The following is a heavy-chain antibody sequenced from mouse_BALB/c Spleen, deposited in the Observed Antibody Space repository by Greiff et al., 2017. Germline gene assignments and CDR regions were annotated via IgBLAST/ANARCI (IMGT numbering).Heavy chain of an antibody. J-gene: IGHJ4*01. V-gene: IGHV14-3*02. CDR3: ARRLLSAMDY. CDR1: GFNIKDTY. CDR2: IDPANGNT. D-gene: IGHD1-1*02. Sequence: EVQVVESGAELVKPGASVKLSCTASGFNIKDTYMHWVKQRPEQGLEWIGRIDPANGNTKYDPKFQGKATITADTSSNTAYLQLSSLTSEDTAVYYCARRLLSAMDYWGQGTSVTVSS.